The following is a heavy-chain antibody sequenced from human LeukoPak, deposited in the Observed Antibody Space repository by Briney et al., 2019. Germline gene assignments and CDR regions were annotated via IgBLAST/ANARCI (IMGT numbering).Heavy chain of an antibody. D-gene: IGHD4-17*01. Sequence: SETLSLTCTVSRGSISSSSHYWGWVRQPPGKGLEWVGSVYYSGITHYNPSLKSRVTISVDTSKNQFSLKLSSVTAADTAVYYCARETLTPSRWFDPWGQGTLVTVSS. J-gene: IGHJ5*02. CDR2: VYYSGIT. V-gene: IGHV4-39*02. CDR1: RGSISSSSHY. CDR3: ARETLTPSRWFDP.